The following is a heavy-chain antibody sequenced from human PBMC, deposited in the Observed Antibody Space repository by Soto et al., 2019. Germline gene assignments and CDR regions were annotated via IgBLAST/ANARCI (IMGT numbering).Heavy chain of an antibody. D-gene: IGHD6-13*01. CDR1: GASVSSTYW. J-gene: IGHJ4*02. CDR2: INHRGSA. V-gene: IGHV4-4*02. Sequence: PSETLSLTCAVSGASVSSTYWWSWVRQPPGKGPEWIGEINHRGSANYNPSLKSRVTMSLDISKSQFSLRLTSVTAADTAVYFCARYNAASGTYYFDYWVRGALVT. CDR3: ARYNAASGTYYFDY.